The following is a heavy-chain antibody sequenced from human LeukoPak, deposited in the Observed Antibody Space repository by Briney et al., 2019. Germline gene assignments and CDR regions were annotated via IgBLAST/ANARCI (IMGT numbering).Heavy chain of an antibody. CDR1: GGSISTYY. Sequence: SETLPLTCTVSGGSISTYYWNWIRQPPGKGLEWIGYIYHSGSTNYNPSLKSRVTISVDTSKNQFSLKLSSVTAADTAVYYCARVSFWGSSWCILDYWGQGTLVTVSS. CDR3: ARVSFWGSSWCILDY. J-gene: IGHJ4*02. D-gene: IGHD6-13*01. V-gene: IGHV4-59*01. CDR2: IYHSGST.